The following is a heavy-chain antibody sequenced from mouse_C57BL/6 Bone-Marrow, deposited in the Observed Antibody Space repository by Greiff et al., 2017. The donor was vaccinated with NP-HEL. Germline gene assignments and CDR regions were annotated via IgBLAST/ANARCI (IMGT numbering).Heavy chain of an antibody. CDR2: IYPGSGST. V-gene: IGHV1-55*01. CDR1: GYTFTSYW. J-gene: IGHJ1*03. Sequence: QVQLQQPGAELVKPGASVKMSCKASGYTFTSYWITWVKQRPGQGLEWIGDIYPGSGSTNYNEKFKSKATLTVDTSSSTAYMQLSSLTSEDSAVYYCARSHDYDRYFDVWGTGTTVTVSS. D-gene: IGHD2-4*01. CDR3: ARSHDYDRYFDV.